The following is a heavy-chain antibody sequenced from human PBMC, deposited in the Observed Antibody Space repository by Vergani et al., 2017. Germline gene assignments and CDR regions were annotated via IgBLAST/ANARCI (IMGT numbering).Heavy chain of an antibody. CDR3: VYGKSGCGTTGCFYPFYYYYYMDV. V-gene: IGHV2-5*04. CDR2: MYWNDDQ. CDR1: GFSLNTRGAS. J-gene: IGHJ6*03. Sequence: QITLKESGPTLVKPTQTLTLTCTFSGFSLNTRGASVAWIRQPPGKALDWLALMYWNDDQHYSPSLNNRVTITKGTSKNQVVLTMTNMDYVDTGTYYCVYGKSGCGTTGCFYPFYYYYYMDVWGKGTTVTVSS. D-gene: IGHD1-7*01.